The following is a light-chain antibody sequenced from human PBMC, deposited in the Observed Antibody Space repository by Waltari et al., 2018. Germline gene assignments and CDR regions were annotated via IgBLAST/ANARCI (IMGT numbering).Light chain of an antibody. CDR1: ASNIGGNY. Sequence: QSVLTQPPSASGTPGPRVTRACSGSASNIGGNYVYWYQQLPGTAPKLLISRNDQRPSGVHDRFSGSKSGTSASLAISGLRSEDETDYYCAAWDDSLSGVVFGGGTKLTVL. CDR3: AAWDDSLSGVV. V-gene: IGLV1-47*01. CDR2: RND. J-gene: IGLJ2*01.